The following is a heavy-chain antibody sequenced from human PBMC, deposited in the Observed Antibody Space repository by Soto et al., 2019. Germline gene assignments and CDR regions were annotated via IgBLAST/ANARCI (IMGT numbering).Heavy chain of an antibody. Sequence: PRGSLALCCAASGFTFSNYGMSWVRQAPGKGLEWVSAISGSGGSTYYADSVKGRFTISRDNAKNTLYLQMYSLRAEDTAVYYCAKYIYSGSYLEAFDIWGQGTMVTVSS. CDR2: ISGSGGST. J-gene: IGHJ3*02. D-gene: IGHD1-26*01. V-gene: IGHV3-23*01. CDR3: AKYIYSGSYLEAFDI. CDR1: GFTFSNYG.